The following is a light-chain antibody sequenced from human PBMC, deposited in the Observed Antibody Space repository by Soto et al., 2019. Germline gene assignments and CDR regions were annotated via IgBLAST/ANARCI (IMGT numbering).Light chain of an antibody. CDR3: QQYNNWPPWT. CDR2: GAS. Sequence: EIVMTQSPVTLSVSPGERATLSCRASQSVSSNLAWYQHKPGQAPRLLIYGASTRATGIPARFSGSGSGTDFTLTISSLLSEDFAVYYCQQYNNWPPWTFGQGTKVDIK. V-gene: IGKV3-15*01. CDR1: QSVSSN. J-gene: IGKJ1*01.